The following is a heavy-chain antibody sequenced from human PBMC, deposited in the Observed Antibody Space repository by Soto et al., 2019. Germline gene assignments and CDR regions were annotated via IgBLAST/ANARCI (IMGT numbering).Heavy chain of an antibody. CDR2: INPDNGGT. J-gene: IGHJ4*02. D-gene: IGHD6-6*01. CDR1: GYTFTGHY. CDR3: AREVGKVGYSSSSCDY. Sequence: QVQLVQSGAEVKKPGASVKVSCKASGYTFTGHYMYWVRQAFGQGPEWMGWINPDNGGTSYAQKFQGRVTMTTDTAITTAYMELSRLTSDDTAGYYFAREVGKVGYSSSSCDYWGQGSLVTVST. V-gene: IGHV1-2*02.